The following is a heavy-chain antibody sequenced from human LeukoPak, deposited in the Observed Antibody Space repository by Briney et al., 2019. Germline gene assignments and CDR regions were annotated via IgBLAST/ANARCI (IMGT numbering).Heavy chain of an antibody. CDR3: ARVDRLTTVTTFGY. D-gene: IGHD4-17*01. CDR2: MNPNSGNT. Sequence: GASVKVSCKASGYTFTSYDINWVRQATGQGLEWMGWMNPNSGNTGYAQKFQGGVTMTRNTSISTAYMELSSLRSEDTAVYYCARVDRLTTVTTFGYWGQGTLVTVSS. V-gene: IGHV1-8*01. CDR1: GYTFTSYD. J-gene: IGHJ4*02.